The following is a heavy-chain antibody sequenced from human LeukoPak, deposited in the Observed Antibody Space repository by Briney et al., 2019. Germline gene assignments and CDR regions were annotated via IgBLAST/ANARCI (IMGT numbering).Heavy chain of an antibody. CDR2: IYSGGST. CDR3: AKVGMGSWRGMDV. CDR1: GFTVSSNY. D-gene: IGHD1-26*01. Sequence: PGGSLRLSCAASGFTVSSNYMSWVRQAPGRGLEWVSIIYSGGSTYYADSVKGRFTISRDNSKNTLYLQMNSLRAEDTAVYYCAKVGMGSWRGMDVWGKGTTVTVFS. V-gene: IGHV3-53*01. J-gene: IGHJ6*03.